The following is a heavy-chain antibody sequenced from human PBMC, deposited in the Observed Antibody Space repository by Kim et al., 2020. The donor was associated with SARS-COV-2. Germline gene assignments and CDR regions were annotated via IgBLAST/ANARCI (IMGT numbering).Heavy chain of an antibody. CDR3: AGTYYYGSGSYIFDY. J-gene: IGHJ4*02. CDR2: IYYSGST. V-gene: IGHV4-31*03. Sequence: SETLSLTCTVSGGSISSGGYYWSWIRQHPGKGLEWIGYIYYSGSTYYNPSLKSRVTISVDTSKNQFSLKLSSVTAADTAVYYCAGTYYYGSGSYIFDYWGQGTLVTVSS. CDR1: GGSISSGGYY. D-gene: IGHD3-10*01.